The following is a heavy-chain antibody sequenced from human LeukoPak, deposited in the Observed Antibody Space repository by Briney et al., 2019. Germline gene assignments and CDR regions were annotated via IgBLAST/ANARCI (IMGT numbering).Heavy chain of an antibody. J-gene: IGHJ4*02. CDR1: GGSISSYY. V-gene: IGHV4-59*12. D-gene: IGHD4-11*01. CDR2: IYYSEST. Sequence: PSETLSLTCTVSGGSISSYYWSWIRQPPGKGLEWIGYIYYSESTNYNPSLRSRVTISVDTFKNQFSLKLSSVTAADTAVYYCARGSDNTVTSDYWGQGTLVTVSS. CDR3: ARGSDNTVTSDY.